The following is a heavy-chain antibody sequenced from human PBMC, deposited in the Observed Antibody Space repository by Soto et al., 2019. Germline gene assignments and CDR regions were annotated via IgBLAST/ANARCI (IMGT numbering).Heavy chain of an antibody. Sequence: VVGGNISSYRWSRIRQHKGKGLEWIGYIYYSGSTNYNPSLKSRVTISVDTSKNQFSLKLSSVTAADTAVYYCARHSGPGAYYYYYMDVWGKGTTVTVSS. CDR3: ARHSGPGAYYYYYMDV. CDR1: GGNISSYR. D-gene: IGHD2-15*01. V-gene: IGHV4-59*08. J-gene: IGHJ6*03. CDR2: IYYSGST.